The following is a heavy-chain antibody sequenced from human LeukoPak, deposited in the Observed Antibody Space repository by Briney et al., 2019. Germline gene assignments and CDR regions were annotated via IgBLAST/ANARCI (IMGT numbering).Heavy chain of an antibody. Sequence: PGGSLRLSCAASGFTFSSYAMSWVRQAPGKGLEWVSVISGSGGSTYYADSVKGRFTISRDNSKNTVYLQMNSLRAEDTAVFYCARVGGDIAATGHFDYWGQGTLVTVSS. J-gene: IGHJ4*02. CDR3: ARVGGDIAATGHFDY. CDR1: GFTFSSYA. D-gene: IGHD5-12*01. V-gene: IGHV3-23*01. CDR2: ISGSGGST.